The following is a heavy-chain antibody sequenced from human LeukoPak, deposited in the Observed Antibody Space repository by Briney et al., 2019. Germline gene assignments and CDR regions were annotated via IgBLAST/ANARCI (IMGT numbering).Heavy chain of an antibody. CDR2: ISYDGSNK. CDR1: GFTFSSYA. V-gene: IGHV3-30-3*01. J-gene: IGHJ5*02. CDR3: ARPFGP. Sequence: GGSLRLSCAASGFTFSSYAMHWVRQAPGKGLEWVAVISYDGSNKYYADSVKGRFTISRDNSKNTLYLQMNSLRAEDTAVYSCARPFGPWGQGTMVTVSS.